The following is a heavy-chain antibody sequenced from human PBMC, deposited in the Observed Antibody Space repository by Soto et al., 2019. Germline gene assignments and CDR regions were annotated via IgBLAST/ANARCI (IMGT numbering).Heavy chain of an antibody. D-gene: IGHD3-22*01. CDR2: ISGSGGST. CDR3: ATDDLYDSSGYTHFDY. Sequence: GGSLRVSCAASGCTLSSYAMSGVRQAPGKGLEWVSAISGSGGSTYYADSVKGRFTISRDNSKNTLYLQMNSLRAEDTAVYYCATDDLYDSSGYTHFDYWGKGP. J-gene: IGHJ4*02. CDR1: GCTLSSYA. V-gene: IGHV3-23*01.